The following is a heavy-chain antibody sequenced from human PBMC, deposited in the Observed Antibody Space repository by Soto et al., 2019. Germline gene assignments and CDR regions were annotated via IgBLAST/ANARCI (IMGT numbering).Heavy chain of an antibody. V-gene: IGHV1-69*06. CDR1: GCTFSSYA. J-gene: IGHJ4*02. D-gene: IGHD5-18*01. Sequence: SVKVSCKASGCTFSSYAISWVRQAPGQGLEWMGGIIPIFGTANYAQKFQGRVTITADKSTSTAYMELSSLRSEDTAVYYCARGVRGYSYGVDYWGQGTLVTVSS. CDR2: IIPIFGTA. CDR3: ARGVRGYSYGVDY.